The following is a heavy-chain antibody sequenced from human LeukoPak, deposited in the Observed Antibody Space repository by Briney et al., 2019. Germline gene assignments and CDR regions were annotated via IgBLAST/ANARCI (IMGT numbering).Heavy chain of an antibody. D-gene: IGHD6-19*01. CDR3: ARGAVAGHNWFDP. J-gene: IGHJ5*02. V-gene: IGHV1-46*01. CDR1: GYTFTSYY. CDR2: INPSGGST. Sequence: ASVKVSCKASGYTFTSYYMHWVRQAPGQGLEWMGIINPSGGSTSYAQKLQGRVTMTTDTSTSTAYMELRSLRSDDTAVYYCARGAVAGHNWFDPWGQGTLVTVSS.